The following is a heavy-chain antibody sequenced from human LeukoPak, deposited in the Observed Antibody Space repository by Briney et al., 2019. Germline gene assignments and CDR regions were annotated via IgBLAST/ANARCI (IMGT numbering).Heavy chain of an antibody. CDR1: GGSISSSSYY. V-gene: IGHV4-39*01. J-gene: IGHJ4*02. CDR2: IYYSGST. CDR3: AGSSGSYSLDY. D-gene: IGHD1-26*01. Sequence: SETLSLTCTVSGGSISSSSYYWGWIRQPPGKGLEWIGSIYYSGSTYYNPSLKSRVTISVDTSKNQFSLKLSSVTAADTAVYYCAGSSGSYSLDYWGQGTLVTVSS.